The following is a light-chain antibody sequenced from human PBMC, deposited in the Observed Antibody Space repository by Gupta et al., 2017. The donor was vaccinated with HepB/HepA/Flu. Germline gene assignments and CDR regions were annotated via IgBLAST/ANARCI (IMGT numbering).Light chain of an antibody. J-gene: IGLJ3*02. Sequence: QSVLTQPPSVSGAPGPRVTISCTGSSPNIGAGYDVHWYQQLPGTAPKLLIYGNSNRPSGVPDRFSGSKSGTSASLAITGLQAEDEADYYCQSYDSSLSGSLVFGGGTKLTVL. CDR3: QSYDSSLSGSLV. V-gene: IGLV1-40*01. CDR1: SPNIGAGYD. CDR2: GNS.